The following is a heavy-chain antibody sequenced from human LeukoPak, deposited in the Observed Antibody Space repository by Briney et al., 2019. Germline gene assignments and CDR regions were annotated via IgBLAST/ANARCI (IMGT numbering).Heavy chain of an antibody. D-gene: IGHD1-26*01. CDR2: ISGSGGST. CDR3: AKDIVAGWELRGFDY. V-gene: IGHV3-23*01. Sequence: GGSLRLSCGASGFTFSSYAMSWVRQAPGKGREWVSAISGSGGSTYYADSVKGRFTISRDNSKNTLYLQMNSLRAEDTAVYYCAKDIVAGWELRGFDYWGQGTLVTVSS. J-gene: IGHJ4*02. CDR1: GFTFSSYA.